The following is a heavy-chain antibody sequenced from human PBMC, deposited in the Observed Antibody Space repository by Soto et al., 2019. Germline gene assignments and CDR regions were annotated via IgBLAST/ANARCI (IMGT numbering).Heavy chain of an antibody. Sequence: GASVKVSCKASGYTFTNYAMHWVRQAPAQGLEWMGWINAGNGDTKYSQNFQGRVTITRDTSASTAYMELSSLRSEDTAVYYCARDPYYDFWSGSNWFDPWGQGTLVTVSS. J-gene: IGHJ5*02. CDR2: INAGNGDT. D-gene: IGHD3-3*01. CDR3: ARDPYYDFWSGSNWFDP. CDR1: GYTFTNYA. V-gene: IGHV1-3*01.